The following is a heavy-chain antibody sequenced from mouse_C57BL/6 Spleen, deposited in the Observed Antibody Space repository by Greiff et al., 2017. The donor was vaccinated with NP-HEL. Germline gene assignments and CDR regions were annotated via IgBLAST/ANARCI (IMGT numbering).Heavy chain of an antibody. CDR3: ARRVVATKDFDY. CDR1: GFTFSSYG. D-gene: IGHD1-1*01. V-gene: IGHV5-6*01. Sequence: EVQLVESGGDLVKPGGSLKLSCAASGFTFSSYGMSWVRQTPDKRLEWVATISSGGSYTYYPDSVKGRFTISRDNAKNTLYLQMSSLKSEDTAMYYCARRVVATKDFDYWGQGTTLTVSS. CDR2: ISSGGSYT. J-gene: IGHJ2*01.